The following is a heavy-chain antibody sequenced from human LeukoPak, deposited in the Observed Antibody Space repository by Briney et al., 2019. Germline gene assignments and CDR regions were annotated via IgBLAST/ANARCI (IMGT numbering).Heavy chain of an antibody. Sequence: SETLSLTCTVSGGSISSSTYYWGWIRQPPGKGLEWIGYVFDSGGTNYNPSLKSRVTISVDTSKKQFSLKLSSVTAADTAVYYCARGYSSSWNYFDYWGQGTLVTVSS. J-gene: IGHJ4*02. CDR3: ARGYSSSWNYFDY. CDR2: VFDSGGT. D-gene: IGHD6-13*01. V-gene: IGHV4-61*05. CDR1: GGSISSSTYY.